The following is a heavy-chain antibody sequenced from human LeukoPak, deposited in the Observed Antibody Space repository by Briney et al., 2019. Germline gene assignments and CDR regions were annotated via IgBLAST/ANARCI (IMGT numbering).Heavy chain of an antibody. J-gene: IGHJ4*02. CDR1: GFTFSSYG. D-gene: IGHD5-24*01. V-gene: IGHV3-30*18. CDR3: AKDVKWLQCGYFFDY. CDR2: ISYDGSNK. Sequence: PGRSLRLSCAASGFTFSSYGMHWVRQAPGKGLEWVAVISYDGSNKYYTDSVKGRFTISRDNSKNTLYLQMNSLRAEDTAVYYCAKDVKWLQCGYFFDYWGQGALVTVSS.